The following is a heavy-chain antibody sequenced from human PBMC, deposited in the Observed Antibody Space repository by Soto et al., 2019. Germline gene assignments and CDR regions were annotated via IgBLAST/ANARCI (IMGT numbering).Heavy chain of an antibody. Sequence: QVQLVQSGAEVKKPGSSVKVSCKASGATLSSYAISGGRKAPGQGLGGMGGIIPIFGTANNAQKFQGRVTITADKSTSTAYMELSSLRSEDTAVYYCARLAGSHYYGSDKADYWGQGTLVTVSS. V-gene: IGHV1-69*06. J-gene: IGHJ4*02. CDR3: ARLAGSHYYGSDKADY. D-gene: IGHD3-10*01. CDR1: GATLSSYA. CDR2: IIPIFGTA.